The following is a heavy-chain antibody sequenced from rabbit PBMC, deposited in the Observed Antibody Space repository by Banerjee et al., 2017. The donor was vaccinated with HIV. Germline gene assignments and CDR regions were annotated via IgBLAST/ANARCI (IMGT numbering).Heavy chain of an antibody. Sequence: QEQLEESGGDLVKPGASLTLTCTASGFTVSSTYYMCWVRQAPGKGLEWIACINTSSGNTVYATWAKGRFTISKSTSLNTVTLQMTYLTGADTATYFCARYISGWDYFDLWGQGTLVTVS. CDR1: GFTVSSTYY. CDR2: INTSSGNT. CDR3: ARYISGWDYFDL. J-gene: IGHJ4*01. V-gene: IGHV1S43*01. D-gene: IGHD4-1*01.